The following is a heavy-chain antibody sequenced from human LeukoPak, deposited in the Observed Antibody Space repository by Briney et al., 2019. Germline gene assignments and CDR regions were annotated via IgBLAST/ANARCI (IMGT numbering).Heavy chain of an antibody. CDR1: GFTFDDYA. Sequence: GGSLRLSCAASGFTFDDYAMHWVRQAPGKGLEWVSGISWNSGSIGYADSVKGRFTISRDNAKNSLYLQMNSLRAEDMALYYCAKDLGRYFGSGSYSTWGQGTLVTVSS. J-gene: IGHJ5*02. CDR3: AKDLGRYFGSGSYST. CDR2: ISWNSGSI. D-gene: IGHD3-10*01. V-gene: IGHV3-9*03.